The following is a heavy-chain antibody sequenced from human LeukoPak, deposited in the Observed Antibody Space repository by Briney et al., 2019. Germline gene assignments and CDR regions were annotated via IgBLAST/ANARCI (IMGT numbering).Heavy chain of an antibody. CDR2: ISYDGSNK. J-gene: IGHJ5*02. V-gene: IGHV3-30*03. Sequence: GGSLRLSCAASGFTFSSYGMHWVRQAPGKGLEWVAVISYDGSNKYYADSVKGRFTISRDNSKNTLYLQMNSLKIEDTAVYYCTTTGTAWGRGALVTVSS. CDR1: GFTFSSYG. CDR3: TTTGTA. D-gene: IGHD1-14*01.